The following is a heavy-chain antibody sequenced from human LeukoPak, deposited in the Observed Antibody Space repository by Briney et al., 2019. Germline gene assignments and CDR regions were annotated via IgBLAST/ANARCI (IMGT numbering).Heavy chain of an antibody. V-gene: IGHV1-24*01. CDR3: ASSLLWFGEPRSG. Sequence: ASVKVSCKVSGYTLTELSMHWVRQAPGKGLEWMGGFDLEDGETIYAQKFQGRVTMTVDTSTDTAYMELSSLRSEDTAVYYCASSLLWFGEPRSGWGQGTLVTVSS. J-gene: IGHJ4*02. CDR2: FDLEDGET. CDR1: GYTLTELS. D-gene: IGHD3-10*01.